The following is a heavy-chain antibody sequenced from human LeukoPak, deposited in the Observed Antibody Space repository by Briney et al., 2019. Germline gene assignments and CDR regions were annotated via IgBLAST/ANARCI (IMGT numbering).Heavy chain of an antibody. CDR3: ASWGYSSGWYDAFDI. CDR1: GYSFTSYW. CDR2: IYPGDSDT. Sequence: GESLKISCKGSGYSFTSYWIGWVRQMPGKGLEWMGIIYPGDSDTRYSSSFQGQVTISADKSISTAYLQWSSLKASDTAMYYCASWGYSSGWYDAFDIWGQGTMVTVSS. J-gene: IGHJ3*02. D-gene: IGHD6-19*01. V-gene: IGHV5-51*01.